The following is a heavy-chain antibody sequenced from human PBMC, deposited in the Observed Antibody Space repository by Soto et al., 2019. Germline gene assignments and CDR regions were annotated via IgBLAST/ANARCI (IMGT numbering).Heavy chain of an antibody. J-gene: IGHJ4*02. CDR1: GFTFDDYA. V-gene: IGHV3-9*01. D-gene: IGHD6-19*01. CDR3: AKDSSGYSSGWYDY. Sequence: EVPLVESGGGLVQPGRSLRLSCAASGFTFDDYAMHWVRQAPGKGLEWVSGISWNSGSIGYADSVKGRFTISRDNAKNSLYLQMNSLRAEDTALYYCAKDSSGYSSGWYDYWGQGTLVTVSS. CDR2: ISWNSGSI.